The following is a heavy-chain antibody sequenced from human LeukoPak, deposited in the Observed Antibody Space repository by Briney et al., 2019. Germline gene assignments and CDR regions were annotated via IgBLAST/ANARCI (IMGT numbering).Heavy chain of an antibody. Sequence: GGSLRLSCAASGFTFSSYGVHWVRQAPGKGLEWVAFIRYDGSNKYYADSVKGRFTISRDNSKNTLYLQMNSLRAEDTAVYYCARASYSSSFYYYYYMDVWGKGTTVTVSS. CDR1: GFTFSSYG. CDR3: ARASYSSSFYYYYYMDV. V-gene: IGHV3-30*02. D-gene: IGHD6-6*01. CDR2: IRYDGSNK. J-gene: IGHJ6*03.